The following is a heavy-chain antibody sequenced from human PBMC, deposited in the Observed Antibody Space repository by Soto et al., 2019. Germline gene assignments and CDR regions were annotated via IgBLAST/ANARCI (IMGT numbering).Heavy chain of an antibody. CDR3: ARSLRYFDWLSPIDY. CDR1: GYTFTSYY. CDR2: INPSGGST. D-gene: IGHD3-9*01. V-gene: IGHV1-46*03. Sequence: ASVKVSCKASGYTFTSYYMHWVRQAPGQGLEWMGIINPSGGSTSYAQKFQGRVTMTRDTSTSTVYMELSSLRSEDTAVYYCARSLRYFDWLSPIDYWGQGTLVTVSS. J-gene: IGHJ4*02.